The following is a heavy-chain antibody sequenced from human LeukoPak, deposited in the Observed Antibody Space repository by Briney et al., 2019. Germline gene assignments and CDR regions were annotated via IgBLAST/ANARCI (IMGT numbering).Heavy chain of an antibody. D-gene: IGHD3-10*01. V-gene: IGHV3-33*01. CDR2: IWYDGSNK. CDR3: ARDSVLWFGELLNYYYYGMDV. Sequence: GGSLRHSCAASGFTFSSYGMHWVRQAPGKGLEWVAVIWYDGSNKYYADSVKGRFTISRDNSKNTLYLQMNSLRAEDTAVYYCARDSVLWFGELLNYYYYGMDVWGQGTTVTVSS. J-gene: IGHJ6*02. CDR1: GFTFSSYG.